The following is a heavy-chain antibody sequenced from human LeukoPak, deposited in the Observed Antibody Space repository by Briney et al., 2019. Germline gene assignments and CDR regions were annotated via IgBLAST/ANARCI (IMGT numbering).Heavy chain of an antibody. Sequence: GASVKVSCKTSGYNFPSYTMHWVRQAPRQSPEWMGSINGDNGNTKYSEKFQDRVTFTRDTSASSAYMELSSLRSEDTAVYYCARSSSGTYHYWGQGTLVTVSS. CDR1: GYNFPSYT. D-gene: IGHD3-10*01. V-gene: IGHV1-3*01. CDR2: INGDNGNT. CDR3: ARSSSGTYHY. J-gene: IGHJ4*02.